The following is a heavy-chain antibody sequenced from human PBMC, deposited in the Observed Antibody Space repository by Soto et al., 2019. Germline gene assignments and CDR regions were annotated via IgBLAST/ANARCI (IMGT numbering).Heavy chain of an antibody. CDR2: IKQDGNEK. Sequence: GGSLRLSCAVSGFTFSDYWMSWVRQAPGKGLEWVANIKQDGNEKYYVDSVKGRFTISRDNAKNSLYLQMNSLRAEDTGVYFCVWQQRFHYGVGVWGQGTTVTVSS. CDR1: GFTFSDYW. J-gene: IGHJ6*02. D-gene: IGHD6-13*01. V-gene: IGHV3-7*03. CDR3: VWQQRFHYGVGV.